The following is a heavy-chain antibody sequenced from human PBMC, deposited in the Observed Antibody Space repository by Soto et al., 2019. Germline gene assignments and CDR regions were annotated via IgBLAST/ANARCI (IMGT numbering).Heavy chain of an antibody. V-gene: IGHV4-30-4*01. CDR3: ARDGSSYHYDSSSYYYAYD. D-gene: IGHD3-22*01. J-gene: IGHJ1*01. CDR1: GGSISSGDYY. Sequence: QVQLQESGPGLVKPSQTLSLTCTVSGGSISSGDYYWSWIRQPPGKGLEWIGYIYYSGSTYYNPSLEGRVIILVNPSKNKYSLKLRSVATEDTAMYYCARDGSSYHYDSSSYYYAYDWGQGTQVIDSS. CDR2: IYYSGST.